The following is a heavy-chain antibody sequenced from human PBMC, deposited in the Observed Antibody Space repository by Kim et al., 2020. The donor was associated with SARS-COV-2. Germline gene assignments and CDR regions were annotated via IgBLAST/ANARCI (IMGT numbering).Heavy chain of an antibody. CDR2: IYTSGST. CDR3: ARGRIAANPPTGNWFDP. CDR1: GGSISSGSYY. Sequence: SETLSLTCTVSGGSISSGSYYWSWIRQPAGKGLEWIGRIYTSGSTNYNPSLKSRVTISVDTSKNQFSLKLSSVTAADTAVYYCARGRIAANPPTGNWFDPWGQGTLVTVSS. D-gene: IGHD6-6*01. J-gene: IGHJ5*02. V-gene: IGHV4-61*02.